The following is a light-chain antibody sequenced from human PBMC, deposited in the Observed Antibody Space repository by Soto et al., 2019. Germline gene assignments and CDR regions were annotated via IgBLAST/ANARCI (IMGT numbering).Light chain of an antibody. CDR2: RNN. CDR3: AAWDGSLKGYV. CDR1: SSNIGSNT. Sequence: QSVLTQPPSTSGTPGQWVTISCSGSSSNIGSNTVNWYQQLPGTAPKLLIYRNNQRPSGVPDRFSGSKSGTSASLAISGLQSEDEADYYCAAWDGSLKGYVFATGTKLTV. V-gene: IGLV1-44*01. J-gene: IGLJ1*01.